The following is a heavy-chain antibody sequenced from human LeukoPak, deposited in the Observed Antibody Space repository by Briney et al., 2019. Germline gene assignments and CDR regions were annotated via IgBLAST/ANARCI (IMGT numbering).Heavy chain of an antibody. V-gene: IGHV3-30*04. D-gene: IGHD3-9*01. CDR3: ARDGRYFDWLLIH. Sequence: GGSLRLSCAASGFTFSSYARHWVRQAPGKGLEWVAVISYDGSNKYYADSVKGRFTISRDNYKNTLYLQMNSLRAEDTAVYYCARDGRYFDWLLIHWGQGTLVTVSS. J-gene: IGHJ4*02. CDR1: GFTFSSYA. CDR2: ISYDGSNK.